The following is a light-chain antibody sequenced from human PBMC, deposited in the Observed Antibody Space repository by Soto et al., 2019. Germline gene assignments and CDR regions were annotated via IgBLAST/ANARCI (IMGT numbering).Light chain of an antibody. J-gene: IGKJ4*01. V-gene: IGKV1-39*01. CDR1: QSIRSY. Sequence: DIQMTQSPSSLSASVGDRVTITCRASQSIRSYLNWYQQKPGKAPKLLIYAASSLQSGVPSRFSGSGSGTDFTLTISSLQPEDFATYYCQQGYSTPPTFGGGAKVEIK. CDR3: QQGYSTPPT. CDR2: AAS.